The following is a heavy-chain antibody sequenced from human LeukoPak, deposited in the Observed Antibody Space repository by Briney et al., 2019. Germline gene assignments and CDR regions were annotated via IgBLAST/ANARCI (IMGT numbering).Heavy chain of an antibody. Sequence: SETLSLTCAVYGGSFSGYYWSWIRQPPGKGLEWIGEINHSGSTNYNPSLKSRVTISVDTSKNQFSLKLSSVTAADTAVYYCARDNSQQLDIWGQGTMVTVSS. CDR3: ARDNSQQLDI. CDR2: INHSGST. CDR1: GGSFSGYY. V-gene: IGHV4-34*01. D-gene: IGHD6-13*01. J-gene: IGHJ3*02.